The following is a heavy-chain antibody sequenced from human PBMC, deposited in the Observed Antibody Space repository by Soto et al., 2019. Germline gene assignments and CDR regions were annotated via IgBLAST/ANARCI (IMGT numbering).Heavy chain of an antibody. J-gene: IGHJ5*01. Sequence: GSLRLSCAASGFSFSSHVMSWVRQAPGKGLEWVSSISGSGGGTYYADSVKGRFIISRDNSKNTLDLQMNSLRVEDTAVYYCEKGWCDSWGQGTLVTVSS. CDR3: EKGWCDS. V-gene: IGHV3-23*01. CDR1: GFSFSSHV. CDR2: ISGSGGGT.